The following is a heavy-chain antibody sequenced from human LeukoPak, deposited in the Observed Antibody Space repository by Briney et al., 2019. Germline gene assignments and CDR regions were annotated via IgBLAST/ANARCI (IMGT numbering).Heavy chain of an antibody. CDR2: ISYDGSNK. CDR3: ARDLGTPDYYYYGMDV. J-gene: IGHJ6*02. CDR1: GFTFSSYA. Sequence: QPGRSLRLSCAASGFTFSSYAMHWVRQAPGKGLEWVAVISYDGSNKYYADSVKGRFTISRDNSKNTLYLQTNSLRAEDTAVYYCARDLGTPDYYYYGMDVWGQGTTVTVSS. D-gene: IGHD7-27*01. V-gene: IGHV3-30-3*01.